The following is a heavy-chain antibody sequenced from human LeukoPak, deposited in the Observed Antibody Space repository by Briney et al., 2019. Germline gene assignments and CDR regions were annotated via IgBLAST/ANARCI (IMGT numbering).Heavy chain of an antibody. CDR3: AKLSLFGELHFDY. V-gene: IGHV3-23*01. CDR1: GFTFSSYA. Sequence: GGSLRLSCAASGFTFSSYAMSWVRQAPGKGLEWVSAISGSGGSTYYADSVKGRFTISRDNSKNTLYLQMNSLRAEDAAVYYCAKLSLFGELHFDYWGQGTLVTVSS. D-gene: IGHD3-10*02. J-gene: IGHJ4*02. CDR2: ISGSGGST.